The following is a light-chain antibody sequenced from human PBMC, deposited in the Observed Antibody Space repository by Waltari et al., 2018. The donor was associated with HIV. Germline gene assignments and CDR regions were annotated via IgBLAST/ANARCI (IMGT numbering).Light chain of an antibody. J-gene: IGLJ1*01. CDR3: AAWDDSLNGYV. Sequence: QSVLTQSPSASGTPGQRVTISCSGISSNIGSNAVDWYQHLPGTAPKLLIHTNKQRPSGIPALFSGSNAGASASLAISGLQSEDESDYYCAAWDDSLNGYVFGSVTKVTVL. V-gene: IGLV1-44*01. CDR1: SSNIGSNA. CDR2: TNK.